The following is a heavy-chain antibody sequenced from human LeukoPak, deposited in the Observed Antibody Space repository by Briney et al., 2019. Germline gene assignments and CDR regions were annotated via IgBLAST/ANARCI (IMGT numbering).Heavy chain of an antibody. CDR2: INPNSGGT. Sequence: ASVKVSCKASGYTFTGYYMHWVRQPPGQGPEWMGWINPNSGGTNFAQKFQGRVTMTRDTSISTAYMELSRLRSDDTAVYYCARTRGYTYGRYEFDIWGQGTIVTVSS. D-gene: IGHD5-18*01. CDR3: ARTRGYTYGRYEFDI. V-gene: IGHV1-2*02. J-gene: IGHJ3*02. CDR1: GYTFTGYY.